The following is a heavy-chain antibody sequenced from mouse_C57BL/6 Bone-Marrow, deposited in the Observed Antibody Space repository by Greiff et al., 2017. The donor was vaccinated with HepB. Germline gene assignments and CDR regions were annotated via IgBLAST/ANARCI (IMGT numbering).Heavy chain of an antibody. V-gene: IGHV5-16*01. CDR1: GFTFSDYY. J-gene: IGHJ2*01. Sequence: EVKLMESEGGLVQPGSSMKLSCTASGFTFSDYYMAWVHQVPEKGLEWVANINYDGSSTYYLDSLKSRFIISRDNAKNILYLQMSSLKSEDTATYYCARGPSTVVPYYFDYWGQGTTLTVSS. CDR3: ARGPSTVVPYYFDY. D-gene: IGHD1-1*01. CDR2: INYDGSST.